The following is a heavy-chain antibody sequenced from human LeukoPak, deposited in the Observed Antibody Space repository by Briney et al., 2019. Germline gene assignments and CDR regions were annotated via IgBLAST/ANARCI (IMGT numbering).Heavy chain of an antibody. CDR3: ARAPRSYYMDV. CDR1: GFTFSSYE. Sequence: GGSLRLSCAASGFTFSSYEMNWVPQAPGKGLEWVSYISSSGSTIYYADSVKGRFTISRDNAKNSLYLQMNSLRAEDTAVYYCARAPRSYYMDVWGKGTTVTVSS. CDR2: ISSSGSTI. V-gene: IGHV3-48*03. J-gene: IGHJ6*03.